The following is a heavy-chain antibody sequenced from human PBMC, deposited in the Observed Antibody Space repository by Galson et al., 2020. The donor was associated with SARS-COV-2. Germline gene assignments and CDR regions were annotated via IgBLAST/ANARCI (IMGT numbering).Heavy chain of an antibody. Sequence: SGPTLAKPTQTLTLTCTFSGLSLSTSGMCVSWIRQPPGKALEWLALIDWDDDKYYSTSLKTRPTISKDTSKNQVVLTMTNMDPVDTATYYCARTSYDILTGYYFTFDYWGQGTLVTVSS. J-gene: IGHJ4*02. CDR3: ARTSYDILTGYYFTFDY. CDR2: IDWDDDK. V-gene: IGHV2-70*01. D-gene: IGHD3-9*01. CDR1: GLSLSTSGMC.